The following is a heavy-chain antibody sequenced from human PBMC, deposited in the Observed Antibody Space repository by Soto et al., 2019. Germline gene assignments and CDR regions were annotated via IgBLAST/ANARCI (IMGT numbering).Heavy chain of an antibody. Sequence: EVQLVESGDALVQPGGSLRVSCEGSGFTFSTYGMLWVRQAPGKGLEFVSSTSGSGRRTSYADSVKGRFIISRDNSKNTLYLQMGSLRIEDTGVYYCARGRGDYENWNFDLWGRGSLVTVSS. D-gene: IGHD4-17*01. CDR1: GFTFSTYG. V-gene: IGHV3-64*02. J-gene: IGHJ2*01. CDR2: TSGSGRRT. CDR3: ARGRGDYENWNFDL.